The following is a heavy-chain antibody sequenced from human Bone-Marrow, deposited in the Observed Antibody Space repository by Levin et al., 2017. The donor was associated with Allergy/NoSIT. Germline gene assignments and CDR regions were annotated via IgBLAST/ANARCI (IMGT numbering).Heavy chain of an antibody. D-gene: IGHD1-26*01. V-gene: IGHV2-70*11. Sequence: SGPTLVKPTQTLTLTCTFSGFSLNTSGMCVSWIRQPPGKALEWLARIDWDDDKYYSISLKTRLTISNDTSKNQVVLTMPNMPPVDTATYYGARKAQDLLLAAFDIWGQGTMVTVSS. CDR2: IDWDDDK. CDR3: ARKAQDLLLAAFDI. CDR1: GFSLNTSGMC. J-gene: IGHJ3*02.